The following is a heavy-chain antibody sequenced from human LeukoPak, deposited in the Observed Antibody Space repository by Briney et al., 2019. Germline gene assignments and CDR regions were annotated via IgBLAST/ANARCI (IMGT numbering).Heavy chain of an antibody. CDR2: IKQDGSEK. V-gene: IGHV3-7*01. Sequence: GGSLRLSCAASGFTFSSYWLTWVRQAPGKGLEWVANIKQDGSEKNYVDSVEGRFTISRDNAKNSLYLQMNSLRAEDTAVYYCARRGGILTGSPYFDYWGQGTLVTVSS. J-gene: IGHJ4*02. CDR1: GFTFSSYW. D-gene: IGHD3-9*01. CDR3: ARRGGILTGSPYFDY.